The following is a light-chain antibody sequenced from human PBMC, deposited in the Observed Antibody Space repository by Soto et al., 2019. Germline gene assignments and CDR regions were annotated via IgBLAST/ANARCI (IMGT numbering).Light chain of an antibody. J-gene: IGKJ1*01. CDR3: QHYGSTPWT. V-gene: IGKV3-20*01. CDR1: QSVTSIY. CDR2: GAF. Sequence: EIVLTQSPGTLSLSPGERATLSCRASQSVTSIYLAWYQRKPGQAPRLLIYGAFSRANGIPDRFSGSGSGTDFTLTISRLEPEDFALYYCQHYGSTPWTFGQGTKVEIK.